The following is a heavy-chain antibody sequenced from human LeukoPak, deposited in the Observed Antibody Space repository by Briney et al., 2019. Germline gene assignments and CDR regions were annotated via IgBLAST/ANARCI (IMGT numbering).Heavy chain of an antibody. D-gene: IGHD6-13*01. CDR3: ARESIAAAGDY. CDR1: GYTFTSYD. J-gene: IGHJ4*02. Sequence: ASVKVSCKASGYTFTSYDINWVRQATGQGLEWMGWMNPNSGNTGYAQKFQGRVTMTRDTSISTAYMELSRLRSDDTAVYYCARESIAAAGDYWGQGTLVTVSS. V-gene: IGHV1-8*01. CDR2: MNPNSGNT.